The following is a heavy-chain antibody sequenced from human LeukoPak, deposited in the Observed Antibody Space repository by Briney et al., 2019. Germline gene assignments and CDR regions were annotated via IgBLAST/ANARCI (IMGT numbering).Heavy chain of an antibody. J-gene: IGHJ3*02. V-gene: IGHV4-39*01. D-gene: IGHD6-19*01. Sequence: PSETLSLTCTVSGGSISSYYWGWIRQPPGKGLEWIGSLYYSGTTYYNPSLKSRVTISADTSKNQFSLKLTYVTAADTAVYYCANILSSAPVTDIWGQGTMVTVSS. CDR3: ANILSSAPVTDI. CDR2: LYYSGTT. CDR1: GGSISSYY.